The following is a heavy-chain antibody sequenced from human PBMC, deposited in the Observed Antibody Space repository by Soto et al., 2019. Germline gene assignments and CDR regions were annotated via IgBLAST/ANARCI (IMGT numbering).Heavy chain of an antibody. V-gene: IGHV3-30-3*01. Sequence: GGSLRLSCAASGFTFSSYAMHWVRQAPGKGLEWVAVISYDGSNKYYADSVKGRFTISRDNSKNTLYLQMNSLRAEDTAVYYCAREAWRQYTQHWGQGTLVTVSS. J-gene: IGHJ1*01. CDR3: AREAWRQYTQH. D-gene: IGHD3-3*01. CDR1: GFTFSSYA. CDR2: ISYDGSNK.